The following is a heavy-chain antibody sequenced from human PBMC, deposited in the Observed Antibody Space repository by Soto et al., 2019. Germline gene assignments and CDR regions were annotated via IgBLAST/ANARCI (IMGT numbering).Heavy chain of an antibody. V-gene: IGHV4-31*03. CDR3: ARDKSSSSWFDP. D-gene: IGHD6-6*01. Sequence: PSETLSLTCTVSGGSISSGGYYWSWIRQHPGKGLEWIGYIYYSGSTYYNPSLKSRVTISVDTSKNQFSLKLSSVTAADTAVYYCARDKSSSSWFDPWGQGTRVTVSS. J-gene: IGHJ5*02. CDR1: GGSISSGGYY. CDR2: IYYSGST.